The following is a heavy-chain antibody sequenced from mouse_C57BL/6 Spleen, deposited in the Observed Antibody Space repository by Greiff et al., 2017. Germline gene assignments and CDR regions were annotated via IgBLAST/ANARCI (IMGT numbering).Heavy chain of an antibody. V-gene: IGHV5-9-1*02. CDR3: TRGANYYGSSYDYFDY. CDR2: ISSGGDYI. Sequence: EVMLVESGEGLVKPGGSLKLSCAASGFTFSSYAMSWVRQTPEKRLEWVAYISSGGDYIYYADTVKGRFTISRDNARNTLYLQMSSLKSEDTAMYYCTRGANYYGSSYDYFDYWGQGTTLTVSS. CDR1: GFTFSSYA. J-gene: IGHJ2*01. D-gene: IGHD1-1*01.